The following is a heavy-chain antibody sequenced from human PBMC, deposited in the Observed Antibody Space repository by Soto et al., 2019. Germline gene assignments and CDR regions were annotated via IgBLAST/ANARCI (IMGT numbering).Heavy chain of an antibody. CDR1: GVTFSSYA. CDR2: IIPIFGTA. Sequence: SVKVSCKASGVTFSSYAISWVRQAPGQGLEWMGGIIPIFGTANYAQKFQGRVTITADESTSTAYMELSSLRSEDTAVYYCARDLGAGQDYYGMDVWGQGTTVTVSS. J-gene: IGHJ6*02. CDR3: ARDLGAGQDYYGMDV. D-gene: IGHD1-26*01. V-gene: IGHV1-69*13.